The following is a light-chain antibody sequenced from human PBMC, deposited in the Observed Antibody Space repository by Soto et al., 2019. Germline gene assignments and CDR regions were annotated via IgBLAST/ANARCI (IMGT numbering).Light chain of an antibody. J-gene: IGKJ5*01. CDR1: QSVSSY. V-gene: IGKV3-11*01. CDR2: LAS. CDR3: QQRSNWLIT. Sequence: EIVLTQSPATLSLSPGERATLSCRASQSVSSYLAWYQQKPGQAPRLLIYLASNRAAGVPARFSGSGSGTDFTLTISSLEPEDFAVYYCQQRSNWLITFGQGTRLEIK.